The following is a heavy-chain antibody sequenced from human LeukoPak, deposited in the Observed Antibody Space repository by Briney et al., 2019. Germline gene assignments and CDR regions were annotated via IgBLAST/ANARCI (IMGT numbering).Heavy chain of an antibody. V-gene: IGHV3-30-3*01. Sequence: GGSLRLSCAASGFTFSSYAMHWVRQAPGKGLEWVAVISYDGSNKYYADSVKGRFTISRDNSKNTLYMQMNSLRADDTAVYYCARGLWFGEFKEDYFDYWGQGTLVTVSS. D-gene: IGHD3-10*01. CDR1: GFTFSSYA. J-gene: IGHJ4*02. CDR2: ISYDGSNK. CDR3: ARGLWFGEFKEDYFDY.